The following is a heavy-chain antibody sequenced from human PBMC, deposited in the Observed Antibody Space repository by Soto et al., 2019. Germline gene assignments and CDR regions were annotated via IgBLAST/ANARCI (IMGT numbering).Heavy chain of an antibody. CDR2: ISNIGFT. CDR3: TTQGFGGLHGLVDV. Sequence: PSETVSLTCIVSGGPISSYYWSWIRQPPGKGLEWIGYISNIGFTRYNPSLKSRVSISVDTSKNQFSLKLTSVTAADTAVYYCTTQGFGGLHGLVDVWGQGTTVTVSS. J-gene: IGHJ6*02. D-gene: IGHD3-10*01. V-gene: IGHV4-59*08. CDR1: GGPISSYY.